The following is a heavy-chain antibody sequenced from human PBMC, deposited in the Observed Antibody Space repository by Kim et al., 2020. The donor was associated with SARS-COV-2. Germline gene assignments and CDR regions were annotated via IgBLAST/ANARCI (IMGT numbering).Heavy chain of an antibody. CDR2: IYYSGST. D-gene: IGHD6-13*01. Sequence: SETLSLTCTVSGGSISSSSYYWGWIRQPPGKGLEWIGSIYYSGSTYYNPSLKSRVTISVDTSKNQFSLKLSSVTAADTAVYYCSGAHMPVAAAGTPYWFDPWGQGTLVTVSS. CDR1: GGSISSSSYY. CDR3: SGAHMPVAAAGTPYWFDP. V-gene: IGHV4-39*01. J-gene: IGHJ5*02.